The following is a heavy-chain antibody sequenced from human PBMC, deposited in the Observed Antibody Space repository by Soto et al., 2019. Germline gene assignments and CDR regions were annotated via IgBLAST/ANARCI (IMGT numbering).Heavy chain of an antibody. D-gene: IGHD3-3*01. CDR2: INSDGSST. Sequence: GGSLRLSCAASGFTFSSYWMHWVRQAPGKGLVWVSRINSDGSSTSYADSVKGRFTISRDNAKNTLYLQMNSLRAEDTAVYYCARISQSDFWSGYYYFFDYWGQGTLVTVS. CDR1: GFTFSSYW. J-gene: IGHJ4*02. CDR3: ARISQSDFWSGYYYFFDY. V-gene: IGHV3-74*01.